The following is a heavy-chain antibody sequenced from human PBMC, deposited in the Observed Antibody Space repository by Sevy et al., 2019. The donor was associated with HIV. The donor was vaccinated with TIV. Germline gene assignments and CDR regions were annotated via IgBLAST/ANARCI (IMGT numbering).Heavy chain of an antibody. CDR2: ISGSSNYI. J-gene: IGHJ4*02. CDR1: GFTFSTYS. D-gene: IGHD1-26*01. V-gene: IGHV3-21*01. Sequence: GGCLRLSCAGFGFTFSTYSMNWVRQAPGKGLEWISFISGSSNYIYYADSVKGRFTISRDNVKDSLYLQMNSLRVEDTAVYFCARDGKAWDLLNYWGQGTLVTVSS. CDR3: ARDGKAWDLLNY.